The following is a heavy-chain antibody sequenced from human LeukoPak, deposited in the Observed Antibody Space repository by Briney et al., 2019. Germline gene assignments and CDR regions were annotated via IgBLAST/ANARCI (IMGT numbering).Heavy chain of an antibody. J-gene: IGHJ4*02. D-gene: IGHD5-12*01. CDR1: GYTFTSYG. V-gene: IGHV1-18*01. CDR3: ARSTDKYSGYGHDY. CDR2: ISAYNGNT. Sequence: ASVKFSCKASGYTFTSYGISWVRQAPGQGLEWIGWISAYNGNTNYAQKLQGGVTMTTDTSTSTAYMELRSLRSDDTAVYYCARSTDKYSGYGHDYWGQGTLVTVSS.